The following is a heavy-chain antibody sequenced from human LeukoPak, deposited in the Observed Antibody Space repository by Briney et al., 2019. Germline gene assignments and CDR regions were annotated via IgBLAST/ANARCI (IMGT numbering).Heavy chain of an antibody. CDR1: GFTFRTYW. CDR3: ARTSGDPFNY. Sequence: GGSLRLSCAASGFTFRTYWMRWVRQAPGKGLEWVANIKEDGSEKYYADSVKGRFTISRDNARNSLYVPMNGLRAEDTAVYYCARTSGDPFNYWGQGILVIVSS. J-gene: IGHJ4*02. V-gene: IGHV3-7*01. D-gene: IGHD4-17*01. CDR2: IKEDGSEK.